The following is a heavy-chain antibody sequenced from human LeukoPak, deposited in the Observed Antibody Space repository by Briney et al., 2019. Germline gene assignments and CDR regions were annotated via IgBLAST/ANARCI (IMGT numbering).Heavy chain of an antibody. V-gene: IGHV3-33*06. CDR3: AKVSGASIAVAGHFDY. CDR2: IWYDGSNK. D-gene: IGHD6-19*01. J-gene: IGHJ4*02. Sequence: PGGSLRLSCAASGFTFSSYGMHWVRQAPGKGLEWVAVIWYDGSNKYYADSVKGRFTISRDNSKNTLYLQMNSLRAEDTAVYYCAKVSGASIAVAGHFDYWGQGTLVTVSS. CDR1: GFTFSSYG.